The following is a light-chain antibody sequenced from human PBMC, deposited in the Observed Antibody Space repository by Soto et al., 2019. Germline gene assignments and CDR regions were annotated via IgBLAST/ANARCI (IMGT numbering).Light chain of an antibody. CDR3: QQSYSTPPL. CDR2: AAS. J-gene: IGKJ3*01. CDR1: QSISSY. Sequence: DIQMTQSPSSLSASVGDRVTITCRASQSISSYLNWYQQKPGKAPKLLIYAASSLQSGVPSRFSGSGSGTDFTLTISSLQPEDFATYYCQQSYSTPPLFGPGPKVDIK. V-gene: IGKV1-39*01.